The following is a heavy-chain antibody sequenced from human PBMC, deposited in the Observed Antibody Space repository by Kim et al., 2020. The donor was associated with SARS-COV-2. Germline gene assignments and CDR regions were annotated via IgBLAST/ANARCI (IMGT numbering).Heavy chain of an antibody. CDR2: GST. V-gene: IGHV1-46*01. CDR3: ARGDSYLDY. J-gene: IGHJ4*02. Sequence: GSTSDAQKFQGRVTMTREPSTSTVYMELSSLRSEDAAVYYCARGDSYLDYWGQGTLVTVSS.